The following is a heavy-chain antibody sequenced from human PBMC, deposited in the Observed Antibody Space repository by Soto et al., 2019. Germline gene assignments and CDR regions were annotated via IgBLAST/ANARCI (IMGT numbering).Heavy chain of an antibody. D-gene: IGHD4-4*01. CDR2: ISNDGSDT. J-gene: IGHJ4*01. Sequence: EVQLVESGGGLVQPGGSLRLSCAATGLPFGDNWMHWVRQAPGKGLVWVSRISNDGSDTTYADYVRGRFTVSRDNAQNTLYLQRNSLRAEDTAGYYCARYSYSSATHWGHGTLVTVSS. CDR1: GLPFGDNW. V-gene: IGHV3-74*01. CDR3: ARYSYSSATH.